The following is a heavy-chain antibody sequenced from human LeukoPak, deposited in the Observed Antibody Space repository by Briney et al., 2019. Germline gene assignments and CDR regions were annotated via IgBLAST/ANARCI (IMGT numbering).Heavy chain of an antibody. CDR1: GGSISSGGYY. CDR2: IYYSGST. D-gene: IGHD3-10*01. J-gene: IGHJ5*02. Sequence: SETLSLTCTVSGGSISSGGYYWSWIRQHPGKGLEWIGYIYYSGSTYYNPSLKSRVTISVDTSKNQFSLKLSSVTAADTAVYYCGRGPPPLWLGEFGGNWFDPWGQGTRVTVSS. V-gene: IGHV4-31*03. CDR3: GRGPPPLWLGEFGGNWFDP.